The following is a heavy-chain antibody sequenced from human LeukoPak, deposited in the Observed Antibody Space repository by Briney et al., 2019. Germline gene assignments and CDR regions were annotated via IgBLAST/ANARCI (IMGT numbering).Heavy chain of an antibody. CDR3: ARDGARYSSGHDAFDI. CDR1: GYTFTSYA. D-gene: IGHD6-19*01. Sequence: ASVKVSCKASGYTFTSYAMHWVRQAPGQRLEWMGWINAGNGNTKYSQKFQGRVTITRDTSASTAYMELSSLRSEDTAVYYCARDGARYSSGHDAFDIWGQGTMVTVSS. V-gene: IGHV1-3*01. CDR2: INAGNGNT. J-gene: IGHJ3*02.